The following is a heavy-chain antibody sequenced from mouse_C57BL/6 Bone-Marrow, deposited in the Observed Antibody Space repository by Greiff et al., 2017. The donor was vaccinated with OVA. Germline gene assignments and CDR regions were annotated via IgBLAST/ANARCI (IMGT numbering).Heavy chain of an antibody. D-gene: IGHD1-1*01. Sequence: DVKLVESGGGLVKPGGSLKLSCAASGFTFSDYGMHWVRQAPEKGLEWVAYISSGSSTIYYADTVKGRFTISRDNAKNTLFLQMTSLRSEDTAMYYCARQGNYYGSSSWFAYWGQGTLVTVSA. J-gene: IGHJ3*01. CDR2: ISSGSSTI. V-gene: IGHV5-17*01. CDR1: GFTFSDYG. CDR3: ARQGNYYGSSSWFAY.